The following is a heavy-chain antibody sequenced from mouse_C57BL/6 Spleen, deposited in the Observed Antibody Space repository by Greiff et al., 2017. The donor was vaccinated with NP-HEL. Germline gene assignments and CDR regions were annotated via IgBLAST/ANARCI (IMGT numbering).Heavy chain of an antibody. V-gene: IGHV2-6*03. CDR3: ARAYSNYRYYYAMDY. Sequence: VQRVESGPGLVAPSQSLSITCTVSGFSLTSYGVHWVRQPPGKGLEWLVVIWSDGSTTYNSALKSRLSISKDNSKSQVFLKMNSLQTDDTAMYYCARAYSNYRYYYAMDYWGQGTSVTVSS. CDR1: GFSLTSYG. D-gene: IGHD2-5*01. CDR2: IWSDGST. J-gene: IGHJ4*01.